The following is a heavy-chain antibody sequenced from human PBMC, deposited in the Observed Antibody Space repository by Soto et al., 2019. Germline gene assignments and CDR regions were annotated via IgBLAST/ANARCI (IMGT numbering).Heavy chain of an antibody. CDR2: INHSGST. J-gene: IGHJ6*03. CDR3: ARTVSYYYYYYMDV. V-gene: IGHV4-34*01. Sequence: QVQLQQWGAGLLKPSETLSLTCAVYGGSFSGYYWSWIRQPPGKGLEWIGEINHSGSTNYNPSLKSRVTISVDTAKNQFSRKLSSVTAADTAVYYCARTVSYYYYYYMDVWGKGTTVTVSS. CDR1: GGSFSGYY. D-gene: IGHD4-17*01.